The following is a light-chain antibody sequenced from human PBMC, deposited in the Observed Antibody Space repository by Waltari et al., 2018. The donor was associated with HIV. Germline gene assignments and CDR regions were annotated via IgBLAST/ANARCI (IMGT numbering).Light chain of an antibody. Sequence: AIQMTQSPSSLSASVGDRVTNTCRASRGIGNDLGWYQQQPGQAPKLLIFAASSLQTVVPSRFSGSGSGTDFTLTISSLQPEDFATYYCLQAFSYPLTFGQGTKVEIK. CDR1: RGIGND. J-gene: IGKJ1*01. CDR3: LQAFSYPLT. CDR2: AAS. V-gene: IGKV1-6*02.